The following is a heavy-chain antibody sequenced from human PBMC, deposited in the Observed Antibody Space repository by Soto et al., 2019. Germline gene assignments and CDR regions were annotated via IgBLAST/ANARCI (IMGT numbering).Heavy chain of an antibody. CDR1: GDSFSNYA. Sequence: QVQLVQSGAEVKKPGSSVKVSCRASGDSFSNYAVNWLRQAPGRGLEWMGGLIPVFGTSNYAEKFQGRLTITADESTSTAYMELSSLTSEDTAVYHCARAVRTGFYGIDVWGQGTTVSVSS. CDR3: ARAVRTGFYGIDV. V-gene: IGHV1-69*01. CDR2: LIPVFGTS. J-gene: IGHJ6*02.